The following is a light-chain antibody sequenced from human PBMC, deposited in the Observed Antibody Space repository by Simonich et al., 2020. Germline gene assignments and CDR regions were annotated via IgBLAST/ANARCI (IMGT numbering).Light chain of an antibody. V-gene: IGKV6-21*02. J-gene: IGKJ1*01. CDR3: HQSSSLPWT. Sequence: EIVLTQSPDFQSVTPKEKFTITYRAIKSIGSSVHWYHKKPNQSPKLLIKYASQSISGVPSRFSGSGSGTDFTLTINSLEAEDAATYYCHQSSSLPWTFGQGTKVEIK. CDR2: YAS. CDR1: KSIGSS.